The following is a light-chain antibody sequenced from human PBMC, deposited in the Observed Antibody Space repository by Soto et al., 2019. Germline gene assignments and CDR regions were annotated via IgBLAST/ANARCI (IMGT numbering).Light chain of an antibody. V-gene: IGKV1-39*01. Sequence: IQLTQSPSSLSASVGDRVTITCRASQSISTYLNWYQKKPGKAPNLPIYDASRLQSGVPSRFSGSGGGTDFTLSISSVQPEDFATYFCQQSYMDPITFGQGTRLEIK. CDR1: QSISTY. CDR2: DAS. J-gene: IGKJ5*01. CDR3: QQSYMDPIT.